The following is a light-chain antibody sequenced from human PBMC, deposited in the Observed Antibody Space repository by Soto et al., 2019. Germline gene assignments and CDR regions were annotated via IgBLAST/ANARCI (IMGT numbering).Light chain of an antibody. CDR2: EVY. J-gene: IGLJ2*01. V-gene: IGLV2-8*01. CDR3: ASYAGNDIVL. CDR1: SSDVGSYGY. Sequence: QSALTQPPSASGSPGQSVTISCTGTSSDVGSYGYVSWYQQHSGKAPKLMLYEVYKRPSGVPDRFSGSRSGNTASLTVSGLQSEDEANYYCASYAGNDIVLFGGGTKLT.